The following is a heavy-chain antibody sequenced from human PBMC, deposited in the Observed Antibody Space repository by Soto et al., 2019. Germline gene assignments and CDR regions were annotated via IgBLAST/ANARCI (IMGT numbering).Heavy chain of an antibody. Sequence: GGSLRLSCAASGFTFRGYGMHWVRQAPGRGLEWVALISYDGSIKYYADSVRGRFTISRDNSKNALYLQMNSLRAEDTAVYYCANSEYSRYKNIDVWGQGTTVTVSS. J-gene: IGHJ6*02. CDR1: GFTFRGYG. CDR2: ISYDGSIK. V-gene: IGHV3-30*18. CDR3: ANSEYSRYKNIDV. D-gene: IGHD5-18*01.